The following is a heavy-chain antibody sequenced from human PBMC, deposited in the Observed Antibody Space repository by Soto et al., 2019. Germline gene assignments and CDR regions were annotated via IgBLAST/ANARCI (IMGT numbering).Heavy chain of an antibody. CDR2: IIPIFGTA. J-gene: IGHJ6*01. Sequence: QVQLVQSGAEVKKPGSSVKVSCKASGGTFSSYAISWVRQAPGQGLEWMGGIIPIFGTANYAQKFQGRVTSTSEESTSTSYMDLSSLRSEETAVYYCERDRGIAAPRSYYKYGMDVWGQGTTVTVYS. D-gene: IGHD6-6*01. CDR3: ERDRGIAAPRSYYKYGMDV. V-gene: IGHV1-69*01. CDR1: GGTFSSYA.